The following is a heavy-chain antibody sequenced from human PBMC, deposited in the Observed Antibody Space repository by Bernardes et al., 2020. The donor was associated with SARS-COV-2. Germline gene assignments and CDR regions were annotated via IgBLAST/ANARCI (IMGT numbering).Heavy chain of an antibody. CDR2: IKQDGSEK. D-gene: IGHD2-2*01. Sequence: GSLRLSCAASGFTFSSYWMSWVRQAPGKGLEWVANIKQDGSEKYYVDSVKGRFTISRDNAKNSLYLQMNSLRAEDTAVYYCARSYCSSTSCYFFDAFDIWGQGTMVTVSS. CDR1: GFTFSSYW. CDR3: ARSYCSSTSCYFFDAFDI. J-gene: IGHJ3*02. V-gene: IGHV3-7*01.